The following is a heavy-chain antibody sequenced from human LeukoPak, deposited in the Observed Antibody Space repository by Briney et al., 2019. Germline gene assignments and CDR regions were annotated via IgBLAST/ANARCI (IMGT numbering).Heavy chain of an antibody. Sequence: GGSLRLSCGASGFIFNRLWMNWVRQAPGRGLEWVANIDQSGGRNNYVDSVKGRFTISRDNAKNSLFLEMSSLRAGDTAVYFCARDVEGGTFQLWRQGTTVTVSS. J-gene: IGHJ3*01. V-gene: IGHV3-7*05. CDR1: GFIFNRLW. CDR2: IDQSGGRN. CDR3: ARDVEGGTFQL. D-gene: IGHD1-1*01.